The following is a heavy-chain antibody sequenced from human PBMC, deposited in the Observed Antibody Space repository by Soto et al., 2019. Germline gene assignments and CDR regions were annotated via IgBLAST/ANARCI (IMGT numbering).Heavy chain of an antibody. V-gene: IGHV4-39*01. CDR1: GGSISSSSYY. Sequence: QLQLQESGPGLVKPSETLSLTCTVSGGSISSSSYYWGWIRQPPGKGLEWIGWIYYSGSTYYNPSIKSRVTISVETSKNQFSLKLSSVTAADTAVYYCERHSSGFFAYWGQGTLVTVSS. J-gene: IGHJ4*02. CDR3: ERHSSGFFAY. D-gene: IGHD6-19*01. CDR2: IYYSGST.